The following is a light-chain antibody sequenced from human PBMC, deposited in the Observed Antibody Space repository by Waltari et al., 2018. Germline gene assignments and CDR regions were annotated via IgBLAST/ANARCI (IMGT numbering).Light chain of an antibody. CDR2: TAS. Sequence: DIQLTKSPSFLSASVGDRVTITCRASQGISSYLSWYQQKPGKAPKLLIYTASTLQSGVPSSFSGSGSGTEFSLTLSSLQPEDFASYYCQHLNSYPVTFGQGTKLEIK. CDR1: QGISSY. J-gene: IGKJ2*01. CDR3: QHLNSYPVT. V-gene: IGKV1-9*01.